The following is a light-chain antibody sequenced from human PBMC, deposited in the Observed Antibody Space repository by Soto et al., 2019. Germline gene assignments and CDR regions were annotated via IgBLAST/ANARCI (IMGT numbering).Light chain of an antibody. CDR3: SSYGGGNTVV. CDR1: SSDVGGYNY. J-gene: IGLJ2*01. Sequence: QSALTQPPSASGSPGQSVTISCTGSSSDVGGYNYVSWYQHHPGKAPKLMIYEVSKRPSGVHDRLSGSKSGNTASLTVSGLQAWDEADYYCSSYGGGNTVVFGGGTKLAV. V-gene: IGLV2-8*01. CDR2: EVS.